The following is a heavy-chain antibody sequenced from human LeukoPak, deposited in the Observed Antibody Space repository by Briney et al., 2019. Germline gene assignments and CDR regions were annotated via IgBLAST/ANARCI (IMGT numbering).Heavy chain of an antibody. CDR2: IIPMFDTP. CDR1: GGTFSRNA. J-gene: IGHJ5*02. V-gene: IGHV1-69*13. Sequence: GASVKVSCKASGGTFSRNAINWVRQAPGQGREWMGGIIPMFDTPNYAQKFQGRVTITADESTTTAYMELSRLTSNDPAVYSCARRDTSGWNNWFDPWGQGTLVTVSS. D-gene: IGHD6-19*01. CDR3: ARRDTSGWNNWFDP.